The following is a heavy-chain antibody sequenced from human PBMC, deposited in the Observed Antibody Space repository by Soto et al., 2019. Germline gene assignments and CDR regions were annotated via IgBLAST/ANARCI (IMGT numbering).Heavy chain of an antibody. J-gene: IGHJ4*02. CDR3: TNLHSYGLDL. CDR1: GFTFNNVW. CDR2: IKSKSDGGTP. D-gene: IGHD5-18*01. Sequence: PGGSLRLSCAASGFTFNNVWMSWVRQAPGKGLEWVGHIKSKSDGGTPDYAAPVKGRFNISRDDSQNTLYLQMHSLKTEDTAVYYCTNLHSYGLDLWGQGALVTVSS. V-gene: IGHV3-15*01.